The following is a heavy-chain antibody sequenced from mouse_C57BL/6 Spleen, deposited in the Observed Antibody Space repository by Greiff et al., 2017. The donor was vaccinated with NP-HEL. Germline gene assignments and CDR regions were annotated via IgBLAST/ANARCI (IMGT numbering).Heavy chain of an antibody. Sequence: EVQLQQSGPGLVKPSQSLSLTCSVTGYSITSGYYWNWIRQFPGNKLEWMGYISYDGSNNYNPSLKNRISITRDTSKNQFFLKLNSVTTEDTATEYCARALGRTWYFDVWGTGTTVTVAS. CDR2: ISYDGSN. V-gene: IGHV3-6*01. J-gene: IGHJ1*03. CDR3: ARALGRTWYFDV. CDR1: GYSITSGYY. D-gene: IGHD4-1*01.